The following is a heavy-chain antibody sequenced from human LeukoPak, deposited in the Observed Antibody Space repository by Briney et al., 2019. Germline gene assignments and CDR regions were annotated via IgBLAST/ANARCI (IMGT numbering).Heavy chain of an antibody. CDR2: IYTSGST. J-gene: IGHJ4*02. D-gene: IGHD6-6*01. CDR3: AGSLAARLVY. Sequence: SETLSLTCTVSGGSISSYYWSWIRQPPGKGLEWIGYIYTSGSTNYNPSLKSRVTISVDTSKNQFSLKLSSVTAADKDVYYCAGSLAARLVYWGQGTLVTVSS. V-gene: IGHV4-4*09. CDR1: GGSISSYY.